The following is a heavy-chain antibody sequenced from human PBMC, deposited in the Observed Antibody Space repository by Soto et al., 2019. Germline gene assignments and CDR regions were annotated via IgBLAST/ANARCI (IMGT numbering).Heavy chain of an antibody. J-gene: IGHJ4*02. CDR1: GVTVSSNY. D-gene: IGHD6-13*01. Sequence: EVQLVESGGGLIQPGGSLRLSCAASGVTVSSNYMRWVRQAPGKGLEWVSLIYSGGDTHYADSVKGRFTISRDSSRNTLYLEMNSLRAEDTAVYYCARDPPGIAAAGVGGWGQGTLVTVSS. CDR2: IYSGGDT. CDR3: ARDPPGIAAAGVGG. V-gene: IGHV3-53*01.